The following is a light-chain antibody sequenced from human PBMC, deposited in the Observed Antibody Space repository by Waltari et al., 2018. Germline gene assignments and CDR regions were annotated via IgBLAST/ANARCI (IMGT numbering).Light chain of an antibody. CDR2: EVT. J-gene: IGLJ2*01. CDR3: SSYTSSSLVV. V-gene: IGLV2-14*01. CDR1: NSDVGSYNY. Sequence: QSALTQPASASGSPGQSITIPCSGPNSDVGSYNYVSWFPQHPGKAPKLMIYEVTYRPSGVSNRFSGSKSGNTASLTISGLQAEDEADYYCSSYTSSSLVVFGGGTKLTVL.